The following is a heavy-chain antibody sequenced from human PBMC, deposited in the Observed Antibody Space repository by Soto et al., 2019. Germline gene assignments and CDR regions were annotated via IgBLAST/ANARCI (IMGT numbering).Heavy chain of an antibody. J-gene: IGHJ4*02. CDR1: DGFISSSNY. Sequence: QVQLQESGPGLVKPSGTLSLTCAVSDGFISSSNYWSWVRQPPGKGLEWIGQVYHKGGPSYNPSLRSRVTMSIDKSKNQFSLNLSAVTAADTAVYFCVRHGGRLFDYWGPGHRVTVSS. CDR3: VRHGGRLFDY. D-gene: IGHD2-15*01. V-gene: IGHV4-4*02. CDR2: VYHKGGP.